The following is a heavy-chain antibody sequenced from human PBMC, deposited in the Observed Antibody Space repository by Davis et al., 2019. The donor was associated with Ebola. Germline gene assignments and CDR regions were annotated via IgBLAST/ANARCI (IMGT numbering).Heavy chain of an antibody. CDR3: ARRGYCSSSSCHSDY. CDR1: GGFFSGYY. Sequence: SETLSLTCAVYGGFFSGYYWSWIRQPPGKGLEWIGEINHSGSTNYNPSLKSRVTISVDTSKKQFSLKLSSVTAADTAVYYCARRGYCSSSSCHSDYWGQGTLVTVSS. J-gene: IGHJ4*02. D-gene: IGHD2-2*01. CDR2: INHSGST. V-gene: IGHV4-34*01.